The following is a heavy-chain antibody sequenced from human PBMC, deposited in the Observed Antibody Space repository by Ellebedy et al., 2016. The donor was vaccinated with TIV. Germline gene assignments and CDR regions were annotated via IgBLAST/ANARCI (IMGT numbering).Heavy chain of an antibody. D-gene: IGHD6-13*01. CDR2: ISDSGGNT. Sequence: GGSLRLXXAASGFPFSSYAVSWVRQPPGKGLEWVSSISDSGGNTYYADSVRGRFTFSRDNSKNMLYLQMNSLRAEDTAVYYCAKGWLGAGAGTDFDYWGRGTLVTVSS. J-gene: IGHJ4*02. CDR3: AKGWLGAGAGTDFDY. V-gene: IGHV3-23*01. CDR1: GFPFSSYA.